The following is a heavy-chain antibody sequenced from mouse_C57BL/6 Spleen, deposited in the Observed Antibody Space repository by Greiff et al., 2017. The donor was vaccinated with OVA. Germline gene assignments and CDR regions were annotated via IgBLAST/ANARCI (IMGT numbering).Heavy chain of an antibody. D-gene: IGHD2-2*01. CDR2: IYPRDGST. J-gene: IGHJ4*01. CDR1: GYTFTSYD. CDR3: ARWSMVTTRGRGYAMDY. Sequence: QVQLQQSGPELVKPGASVKLSCKASGYTFTSYDINWVKQRPGQGLEWIGWIYPRDGSTKYNEKFKGKATLTVDTSSSTAYMELHSLTSEDSAVYFCARWSMVTTRGRGYAMDYWGQGTSVTVSS. V-gene: IGHV1-85*01.